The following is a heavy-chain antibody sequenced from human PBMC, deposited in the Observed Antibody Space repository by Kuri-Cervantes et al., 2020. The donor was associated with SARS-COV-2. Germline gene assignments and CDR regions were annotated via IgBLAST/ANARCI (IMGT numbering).Heavy chain of an antibody. CDR1: GFTFSSYA. D-gene: IGHD3-16*01. CDR3: ARAFSPAYTSSDSDAFDF. Sequence: GGSLRLSCAASGFTFSSYAMSWVRQAPGKGLEWVSSISTSSRYVYYADSVRGRFTTSRDNAKTSLYLQMNSLKADDTAVYYCARAFSPAYTSSDSDAFDFWGRGTMVTVSS. J-gene: IGHJ3*01. CDR2: ISTSSRYV. V-gene: IGHV3-21*01.